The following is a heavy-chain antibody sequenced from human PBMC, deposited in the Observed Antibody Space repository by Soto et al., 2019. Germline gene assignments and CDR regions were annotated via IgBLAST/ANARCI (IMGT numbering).Heavy chain of an antibody. J-gene: IGHJ5*02. CDR2: INPNSGGT. CDR3: ARGSILSYYDFWSGSNWFDP. Sequence: VALVTVSRTASGYTFTGDHLHRVRQAHEQGLAWMGWINPNSGGTNYAQKFQGWVTMTRDTSISTAYMELSRLRSDDTAVYYCARGSILSYYDFWSGSNWFDPWGQGTLVTVSS. D-gene: IGHD3-3*01. CDR1: GYTFTGDH. V-gene: IGHV1-2*04.